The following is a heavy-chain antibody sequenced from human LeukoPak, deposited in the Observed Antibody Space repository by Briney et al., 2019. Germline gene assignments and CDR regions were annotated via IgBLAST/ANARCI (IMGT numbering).Heavy chain of an antibody. V-gene: IGHV3-11*01. CDR1: GFTVSSNY. J-gene: IGHJ5*02. CDR3: ARDLGYLA. D-gene: IGHD1-1*01. CDR2: ISGTSNTI. Sequence: GGSLRLSCAASGFTVSSNYMSWIRQAPGKGLEWISHISGTSNTIYYAASVKGRFTISRDNAKNSLDLQMSSLRAEDTAVYYCARDLGYLAWGRGTLVTVSS.